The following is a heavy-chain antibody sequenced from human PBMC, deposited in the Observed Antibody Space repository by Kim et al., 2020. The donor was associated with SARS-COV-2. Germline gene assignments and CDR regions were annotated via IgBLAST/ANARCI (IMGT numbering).Heavy chain of an antibody. D-gene: IGHD6-19*01. CDR2: INAGNGNT. V-gene: IGHV1-3*01. Sequence: ASVKVSCKASGYTFTSYAMHWVRQAPGQRLEWMGWINAGNGNTKYSQKLQGRVTITRDTSASTAYMELSSLRSEDTAVYYCARVRIAVAGDYYYYGMDVWGQGTTVTVSS. J-gene: IGHJ6*02. CDR3: ARVRIAVAGDYYYYGMDV. CDR1: GYTFTSYA.